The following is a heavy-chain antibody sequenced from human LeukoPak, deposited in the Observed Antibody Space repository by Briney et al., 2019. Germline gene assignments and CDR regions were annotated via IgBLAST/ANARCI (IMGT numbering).Heavy chain of an antibody. D-gene: IGHD3-10*01. V-gene: IGHV3-74*01. Sequence: PGGSLRLSCAASGFTFSSYWMHWVRQAPGKGLVWVSRINSDGSSTRYADSVKGRFTISRDNSKNTLYLQMNSLRAEDTAVYYCARSHNYYGSGSMGEGYFDYWGQGTLVTVSS. CDR1: GFTFSSYW. CDR3: ARSHNYYGSGSMGEGYFDY. CDR2: INSDGSST. J-gene: IGHJ4*02.